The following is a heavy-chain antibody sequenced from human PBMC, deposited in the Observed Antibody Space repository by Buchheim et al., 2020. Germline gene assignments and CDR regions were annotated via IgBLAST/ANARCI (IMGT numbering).Heavy chain of an antibody. V-gene: IGHV3-74*01. J-gene: IGHJ5*02. Sequence: EVQLVESGGGLVQPGGSLRLSCAASGFTFSSYWMHWVRQAPGKGLVWVSRINSDGSSTSYADSVKGRFTISRDNAKNKLYLQMNSLRAEDTAVYYRARERPNCSGGSCYFWFDPWGQGTL. CDR2: INSDGSST. D-gene: IGHD2-15*01. CDR3: ARERPNCSGGSCYFWFDP. CDR1: GFTFSSYW.